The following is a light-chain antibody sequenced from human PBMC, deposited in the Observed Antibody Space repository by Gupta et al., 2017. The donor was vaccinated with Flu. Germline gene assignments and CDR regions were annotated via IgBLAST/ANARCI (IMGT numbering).Light chain of an antibody. J-gene: IGLJ2*01. CDR2: DVT. CDR1: TSDIGTHDY. V-gene: IGLV2-14*01. Sequence: QSALTQPASVSGSLGQSITMSCTGTTSDIGTHDYVSWYQQLPGKAPKLIIFDVTNRPSGVSSRFSGSKSGNTASLTISGLQAEDEGDYFCCSYTSATTLYVVFGGGTKLTVL. CDR3: CSYTSATTLYVV.